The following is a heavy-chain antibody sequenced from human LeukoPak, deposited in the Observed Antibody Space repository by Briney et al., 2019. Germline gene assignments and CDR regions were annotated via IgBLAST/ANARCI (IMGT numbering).Heavy chain of an antibody. J-gene: IGHJ4*02. Sequence: PSETLSLTCAVYGGSFSGYYWSWIRQPPGKGLEWIGEINHSGSTNYNPSLKSRVTISVDTSKNQFSLKLSSVTAADTAVYYCARGRVGRRGGYPRLTKYYFDYWGQGTLVTVSS. V-gene: IGHV4-34*01. CDR1: GGSFSGYY. D-gene: IGHD5-12*01. CDR2: INHSGST. CDR3: ARGRVGRRGGYPRLTKYYFDY.